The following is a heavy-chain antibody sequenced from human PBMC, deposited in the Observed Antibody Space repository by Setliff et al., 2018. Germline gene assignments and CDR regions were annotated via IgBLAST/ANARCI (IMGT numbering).Heavy chain of an antibody. V-gene: IGHV3-64D*09. CDR3: VKDPSVYGADSGSI. CDR1: GFTFSRYA. J-gene: IGHJ3*02. CDR2: ISSTGIPI. Sequence: GSLRLSCSASGFTFSRYAMHWVRQAPGKGLESVSAISSTGIPIYYADSVKARFTISRDDGKNTLFLQMTSLRADDTAVYYCVKDPSVYGADSGSIWGQGTMVTVSS. D-gene: IGHD2-21*02.